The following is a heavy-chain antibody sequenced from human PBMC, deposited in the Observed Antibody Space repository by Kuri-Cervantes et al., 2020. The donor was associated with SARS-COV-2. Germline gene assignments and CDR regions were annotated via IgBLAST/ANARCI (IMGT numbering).Heavy chain of an antibody. CDR1: GCSISSSSYH. J-gene: IGHJ6*02. D-gene: IGHD3-22*01. Sequence: SATLSLTCTVSGCSISSSSYHWGWIRQPPGKGLEWIGSSYYSGSTYYNPSIKSRVTISVDTCKNQFSLKLSSVTAADTAVYYCARGTLGITMIVVVNAYYYYGMDVWGQGTTVTVSS. V-gene: IGHV4-39*01. CDR3: ARGTLGITMIVVVNAYYYYGMDV. CDR2: SYYSGST.